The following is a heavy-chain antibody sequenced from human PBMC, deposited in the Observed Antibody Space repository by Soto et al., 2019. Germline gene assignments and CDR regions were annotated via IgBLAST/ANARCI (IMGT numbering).Heavy chain of an antibody. CDR2: INAGNGNT. Sequence: ASVTVSCKASGYTFTSYAMHWVRQAPGQRLEWMGWINAGNGNTKYSQKFQGRVTITRDTSASTAYMELSGLRSEDTAVYSCARDLGFGLSDYWGQGTLVTVSS. D-gene: IGHD3-10*01. J-gene: IGHJ4*02. CDR1: GYTFTSYA. CDR3: ARDLGFGLSDY. V-gene: IGHV1-3*01.